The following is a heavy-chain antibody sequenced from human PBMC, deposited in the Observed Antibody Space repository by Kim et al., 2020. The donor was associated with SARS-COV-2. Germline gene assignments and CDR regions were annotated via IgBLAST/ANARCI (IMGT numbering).Heavy chain of an antibody. V-gene: IGHV3-21*01. D-gene: IGHD2-2*02. Sequence: GGSLRLSCAASGFTFSSYSMNWVRQAPGKGLEWVSSISSSSSYIYYADSMKGRCTISRDNAKNSLYLQMDSLRAEDTAVYYCARAEKYCSSTNCFTKFDYCGQGTLVIVSS. CDR1: GFTFSSYS. J-gene: IGHJ4*02. CDR2: ISSSSSYI. CDR3: ARAEKYCSSTNCFTKFDY.